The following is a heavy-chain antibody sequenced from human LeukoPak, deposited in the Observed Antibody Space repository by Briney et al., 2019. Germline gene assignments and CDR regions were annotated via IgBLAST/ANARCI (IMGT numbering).Heavy chain of an antibody. CDR3: AKDMGRSPYYYYGVTS. D-gene: IGHD1-26*01. J-gene: IGHJ6*02. CDR2: ISWDGGST. CDR1: GFTFDDYT. V-gene: IGHV3-43*01. Sequence: GGSLRLSCAASGFTFDDYTMHWVRQAPGKGLEWVSLISWDGGSTYYADSVKGRFTISRDNSKNSLYLQMNSLRTEDTALYYCAKDMGRSPYYYYGVTSGAKGPRSPSP.